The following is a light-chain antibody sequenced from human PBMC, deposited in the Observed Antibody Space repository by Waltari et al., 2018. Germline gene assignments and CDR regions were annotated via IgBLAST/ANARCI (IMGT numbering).Light chain of an antibody. V-gene: IGKV1-5*03. CDR2: GSS. Sequence: DIQMTQSPSTLSASVGDRVSISRRASQSLGTFLAWYQQKPGKPPKLLIHGSSTLQSGVPSRFSGSGSGTEFTLTISSLQPDDFATYYCQQYKSYPLTFGGGTRVEIK. CDR1: QSLGTF. CDR3: QQYKSYPLT. J-gene: IGKJ4*01.